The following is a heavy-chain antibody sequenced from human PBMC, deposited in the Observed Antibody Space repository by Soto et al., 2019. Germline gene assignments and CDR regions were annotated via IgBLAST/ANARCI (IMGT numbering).Heavy chain of an antibody. J-gene: IGHJ4*02. CDR3: ARGDEMTAVTIFEY. D-gene: IGHD4-17*01. CDR2: VIPVFNTS. Sequence: ASVKVSCKASGGAFGRYSVSWVRQARGQGLEWIGGVIPVFNTSNYSLKFQGRVAIFADLSTSTVFMELRSLRSEDTALYYCARGDEMTAVTIFEYWGQGTLVTVSS. CDR1: GGAFGRYS. V-gene: IGHV1-69*13.